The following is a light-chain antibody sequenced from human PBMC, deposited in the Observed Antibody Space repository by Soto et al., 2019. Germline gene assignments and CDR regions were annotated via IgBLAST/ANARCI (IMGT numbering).Light chain of an antibody. CDR1: NSDVGRYNL. CDR3: CSYAPGSTWV. V-gene: IGLV2-23*01. CDR2: EAN. Sequence: QSALTQPASVSGSPGQSITISCTVTNSDVGRYNLVSWYQHHPGKAPKLVIYEANKRPSGISERFSVSKSGNTASLTISGLQAEDEGHYYFCSYAPGSTWVFGGGTKVTVL. J-gene: IGLJ3*02.